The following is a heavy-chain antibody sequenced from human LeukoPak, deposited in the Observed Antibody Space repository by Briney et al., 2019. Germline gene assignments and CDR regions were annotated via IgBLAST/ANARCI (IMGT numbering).Heavy chain of an antibody. CDR2: ISSSSSYI. CDR3: AKDMATSIAAAGTFDY. J-gene: IGHJ4*02. CDR1: GFTFSSYS. Sequence: GGSLRLSCAASGFTFSSYSMNWVRQAPGKGLEWVSSISSSSSYIYYADSVKGRFTISRDNSKNSLYLQMNSLRTEDTALYYCAKDMATSIAAAGTFDYWGQGTLVTVSS. D-gene: IGHD6-13*01. V-gene: IGHV3-21*04.